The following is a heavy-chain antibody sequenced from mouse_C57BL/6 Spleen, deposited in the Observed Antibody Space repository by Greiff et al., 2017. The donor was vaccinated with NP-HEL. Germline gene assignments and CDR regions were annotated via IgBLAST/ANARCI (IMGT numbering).Heavy chain of an antibody. CDR1: GYTFTDYY. CDR2: INPNNGGT. Sequence: EVQLQQSGPELVKPGASVKISCKASGYTFTDYYMNWVKQSHGKSLEWIGDINPNNGGTSYNQKFKGKATLTVDKSSSTAYMELRSLTSEDAAVYYGARSSHPSGFAYWGQGTLVTVSA. J-gene: IGHJ3*01. V-gene: IGHV1-26*01. CDR3: ARSSHPSGFAY.